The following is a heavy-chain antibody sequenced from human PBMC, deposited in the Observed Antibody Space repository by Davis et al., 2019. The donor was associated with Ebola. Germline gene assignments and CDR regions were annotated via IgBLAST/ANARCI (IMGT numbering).Heavy chain of an antibody. CDR1: GYTFTSYG. CDR2: ISAYNGNT. D-gene: IGHD3-10*01. Sequence: ASVKVSCKASGYTFTSYGISWVRQAPGQGLEWMGWISAYNGNTNYAQKLQGRVTMTTDTSTSTAYMELRSLRSDDTAVYYCARVGEWFGELLYRADWFDPWGQGTLVTVSS. V-gene: IGHV1-18*01. CDR3: ARVGEWFGELLYRADWFDP. J-gene: IGHJ5*02.